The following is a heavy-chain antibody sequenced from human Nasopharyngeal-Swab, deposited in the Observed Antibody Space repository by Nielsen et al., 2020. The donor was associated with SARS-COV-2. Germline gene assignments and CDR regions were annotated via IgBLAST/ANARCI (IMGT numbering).Heavy chain of an antibody. D-gene: IGHD3-22*01. Sequence: SVKVSCKASGGTFSSYAISWVRQAPGQGLEWMGRIIPIFGIANYAQKLQGRVTITADKSTSTAYMELGSLRSEDTAVYYCASQGGGDYYDSRRYYNYVMDVWGQGTTVTVSS. J-gene: IGHJ6*02. CDR3: ASQGGGDYYDSRRYYNYVMDV. V-gene: IGHV1-69*04. CDR2: IIPIFGIA. CDR1: GGTFSSYA.